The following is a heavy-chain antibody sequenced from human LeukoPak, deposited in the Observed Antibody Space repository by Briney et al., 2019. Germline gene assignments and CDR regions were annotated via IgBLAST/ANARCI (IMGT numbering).Heavy chain of an antibody. CDR2: IYHSGST. CDR1: GGSISSSSYY. J-gene: IGHJ4*02. CDR3: ARLSEGGY. D-gene: IGHD3-10*01. Sequence: SETLSLTCTVSGGSISSSSYYWGWIRQPPGKGLEWIGSIYHSGSTYYNPSLRSRVTISVDTSKNQFSLKLSSVTAADTAVYYCARLSEGGYWGQGTLVTVSS. V-gene: IGHV4-39*01.